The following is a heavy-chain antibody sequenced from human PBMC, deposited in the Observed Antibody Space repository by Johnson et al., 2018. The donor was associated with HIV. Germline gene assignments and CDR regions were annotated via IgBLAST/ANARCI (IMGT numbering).Heavy chain of an antibody. V-gene: IGHV3-30*02. J-gene: IGHJ3*02. CDR2: IRYDGSNK. CDR1: GFTFSSYG. CDR3: AKGGGQLWFYIAFDI. Sequence: HVQLVESGGGVVQPGGSQRLSCAASGFTFSSYGMHWVRQAPGKGLEWVAFIRYDGSNKYYADSVKGRFTISRDNSKNTLYLQMNSLRAEDTAVYYCAKGGGQLWFYIAFDIWGQGTMVTVSS. D-gene: IGHD5-18*01.